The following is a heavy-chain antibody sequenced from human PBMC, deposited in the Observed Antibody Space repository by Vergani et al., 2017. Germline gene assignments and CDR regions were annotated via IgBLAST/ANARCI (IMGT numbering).Heavy chain of an antibody. Sequence: QVQLQESGPGLVKPSQTLSLTCTVSGGSISSGSYYWSWIRQPAGKGLEWIGRIYTSGSTNYNPSLKSRVTISVDTSKNHFSLKLSSVTAADTAVYYCARGSMVRGVISFDYWGQGTLVTVSS. CDR2: IYTSGST. D-gene: IGHD3-10*01. V-gene: IGHV4-61*02. J-gene: IGHJ4*02. CDR1: GGSISSGSYY. CDR3: ARGSMVRGVISFDY.